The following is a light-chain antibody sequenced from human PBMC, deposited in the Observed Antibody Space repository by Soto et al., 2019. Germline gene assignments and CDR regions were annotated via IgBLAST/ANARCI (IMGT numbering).Light chain of an antibody. CDR2: GAS. CDR3: QQYGTSPLT. CDR1: QSVSSN. J-gene: IGKJ4*01. V-gene: IGKV3-15*01. Sequence: EIVMTQSPATLSVSPGERATLSCRASQSVSSNLAWYQQKPGQAPRLLIYGASTRATGIPARFSGSGSVTEFTLTISSLQSEDFAVYYCQQYGTSPLTFGGGTKVEIK.